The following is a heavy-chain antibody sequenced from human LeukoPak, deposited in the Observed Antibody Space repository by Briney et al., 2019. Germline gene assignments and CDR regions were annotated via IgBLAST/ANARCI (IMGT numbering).Heavy chain of an antibody. J-gene: IGHJ3*02. CDR3: TTNPYDKTGYHI. CDR2: IKSNSDGGTR. Sequence: PGGSLRLSCATYGLTFRKAWMTWVRQAPGEGLEWVGRIKSNSDGGTRGYAAPVKGRFTISRDDSRNTLYLQMNSLRTEDTAIYYRTTNPYDKTGYHIWGQGTMLTVSS. V-gene: IGHV3-15*01. CDR1: GLTFRKAW. D-gene: IGHD3-22*01.